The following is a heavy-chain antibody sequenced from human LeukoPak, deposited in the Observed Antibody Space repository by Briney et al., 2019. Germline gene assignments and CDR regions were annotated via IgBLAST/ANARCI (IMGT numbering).Heavy chain of an antibody. CDR2: TSFDGNGK. V-gene: IGHV3-30*18. J-gene: IGHJ5*02. CDR1: GFNFGTYG. CDR3: AKEQPSGFTFGPPEFDP. Sequence: GGSLRLSCAASGFNFGTYGMHWVRQAPGKGLEWVAVTSFDGNGKYYADSVKGRFTISRDNFMNTLYLQVNSVRPDDTAVYYCAKEQPSGFTFGPPEFDPWGQGTLVTVSA. D-gene: IGHD3-3*01.